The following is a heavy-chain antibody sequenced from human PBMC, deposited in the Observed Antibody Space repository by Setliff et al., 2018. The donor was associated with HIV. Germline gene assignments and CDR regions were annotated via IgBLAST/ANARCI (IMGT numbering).Heavy chain of an antibody. CDR1: GGSFSGYY. D-gene: IGHD2-21*02. V-gene: IGHV4-34*01. CDR2: INHSGST. J-gene: IGHJ6*03. CDR3: ARGGAYCGGDCSNYYYYMDV. Sequence: SETLSLTCAVYGGSFSGYYWSWIRQPPGKGLEWIGEINHSGSTNYNPSLKSRVTISVDTSKNQFSLELSSVTAADTAVYYCARGGAYCGGDCSNYYYYMDVWGKGTTVTVSS.